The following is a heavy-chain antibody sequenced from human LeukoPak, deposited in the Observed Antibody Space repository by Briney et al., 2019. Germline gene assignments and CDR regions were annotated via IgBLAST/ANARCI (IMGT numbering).Heavy chain of an antibody. D-gene: IGHD5-12*01. J-gene: IGHJ3*02. CDR3: AKLQRGYSGYDGLDAFDI. CDR2: IRYDGSNK. CDR1: GFTFSSYG. Sequence: GGSLRLSCAASGFTFSSYGMHWVRQAPGKGLEWVAFIRYDGSNKYYADSVKGRFTISRDNSKNTLYLQMNSLRAEDTAVYYCAKLQRGYSGYDGLDAFDIWGQGTMVTVSS. V-gene: IGHV3-30*02.